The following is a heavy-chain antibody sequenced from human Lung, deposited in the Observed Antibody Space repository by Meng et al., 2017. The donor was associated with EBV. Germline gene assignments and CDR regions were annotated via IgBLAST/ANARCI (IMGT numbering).Heavy chain of an antibody. V-gene: IGHV3-53*01. CDR3: ARDGDYIPFKN. CDR2: IYSGGST. D-gene: IGHD4-17*01. Sequence: VDLGGSGGGLSRPGGSLRLSCAASGFTVSTNYMTWVRQAPGKGLEWLSVIYSGGSTQYAESVKGRFTISKDNSKNTLYLQMNNLRAEDTAVYYCARDGDYIPFKNWGQGTLVTVSS. CDR1: GFTVSTNY. J-gene: IGHJ4*02.